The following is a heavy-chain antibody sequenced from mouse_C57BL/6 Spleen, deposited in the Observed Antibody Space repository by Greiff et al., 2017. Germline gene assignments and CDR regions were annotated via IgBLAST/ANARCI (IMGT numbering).Heavy chain of an antibody. D-gene: IGHD1-1*01. V-gene: IGHV1-62-2*01. J-gene: IGHJ4*01. CDR3: ARHGDYYGSPYYAMDY. Sequence: QVQLKESGAELVKPGASVKLSCKASGYTFTEYTIHWVKQRSGQGLEWIGWFYPGSGSIKYNEKFKDKATLTADKSSSTVYMELSRLTSEDSAVYFGARHGDYYGSPYYAMDYWGQGTSVTVSS. CDR1: GYTFTEYT. CDR2: FYPGSGSI.